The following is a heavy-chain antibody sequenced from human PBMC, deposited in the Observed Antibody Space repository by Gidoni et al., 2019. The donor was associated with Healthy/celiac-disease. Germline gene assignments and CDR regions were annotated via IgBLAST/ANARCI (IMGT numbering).Heavy chain of an antibody. Sequence: EVQLVQSGAEVKKPGESLKISCKGSGYSFTRYWIGWVRQMPGKGLEWMGIIYPGDSDTRYSPSFQGQVTNSADKSISTAYLQWSSLKASDTAMYYCARHLLLEWSNERDYYYYMDVWGKGTTVTVSS. CDR2: IYPGDSDT. D-gene: IGHD3-3*01. V-gene: IGHV5-51*01. CDR3: ARHLLLEWSNERDYYYYMDV. CDR1: GYSFTRYW. J-gene: IGHJ6*03.